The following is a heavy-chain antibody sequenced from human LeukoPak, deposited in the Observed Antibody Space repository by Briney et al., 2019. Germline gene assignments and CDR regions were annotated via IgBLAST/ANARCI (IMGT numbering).Heavy chain of an antibody. Sequence: GGSLRLSCAASGFIFSMFSMNWVRQAPGKGLEWLSHISGSSSTIHYEDSVKGRFTISRDNAKNSLYLQMNSLRDEDTAVYYCARDLSGTYPFDLGGQGTLVTVSS. V-gene: IGHV3-48*02. CDR2: ISGSSSTI. CDR1: GFIFSMFS. CDR3: ARDLSGTYPFDL. J-gene: IGHJ4*02. D-gene: IGHD1-26*01.